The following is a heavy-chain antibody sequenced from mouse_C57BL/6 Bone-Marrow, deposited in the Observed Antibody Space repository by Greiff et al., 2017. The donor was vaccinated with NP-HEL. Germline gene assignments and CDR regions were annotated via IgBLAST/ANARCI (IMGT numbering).Heavy chain of an antibody. V-gene: IGHV14-2*01. CDR2: IDPEDGET. D-gene: IGHD1-1*01. CDR3: ARITTVVAHWYFDV. Sequence: VQLKESGAELVKPGASVKLSCTASGFNITDYYMHWVKQRTEQGLEWIGRIDPEDGETKYAPKFQGKATITADTSSNTAYLQLSSLTSEDTAVYYCARITTVVAHWYFDVWGTGTTVTVSS. CDR1: GFNITDYY. J-gene: IGHJ1*03.